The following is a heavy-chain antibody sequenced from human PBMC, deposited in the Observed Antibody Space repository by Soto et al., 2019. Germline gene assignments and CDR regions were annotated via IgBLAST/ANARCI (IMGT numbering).Heavy chain of an antibody. J-gene: IGHJ6*03. D-gene: IGHD3-3*01. V-gene: IGHV4-39*01. CDR2: IYYSGST. CDR3: ARHSSMGYYDFWSGYYSLPYMDV. CDR1: GGSISSSSYY. Sequence: QLQLQESGPGLVKPSETLSLTCTVSGGSISSSSYYWGWIRQPPGKGLEWIGSIYYSGSTYYNPYLKSRVTISVDTSKNQFSLKLSSVTAADTAVYYCARHSSMGYYDFWSGYYSLPYMDVWGKGTTVTVSS.